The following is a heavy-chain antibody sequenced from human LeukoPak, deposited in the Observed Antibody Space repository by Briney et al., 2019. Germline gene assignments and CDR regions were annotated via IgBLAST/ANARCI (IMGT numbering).Heavy chain of an antibody. V-gene: IGHV3-30*18. D-gene: IGHD3-22*01. CDR3: AKDSSGYRNYFDY. CDR1: GFTFSSYG. J-gene: IGHJ4*02. CDR2: ISYDGSNK. Sequence: QPGRSLRLSCAASGFTFSSYGMHWVRQAPGKGLEWVAVISYDGSNKYYADSAKGRFTISRDNSKNTLYLQMNSLRAEDTAVYYCAKDSSGYRNYFDYWGQGTLVTVSS.